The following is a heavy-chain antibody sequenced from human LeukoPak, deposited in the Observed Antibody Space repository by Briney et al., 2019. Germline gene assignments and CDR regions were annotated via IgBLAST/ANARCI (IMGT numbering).Heavy chain of an antibody. D-gene: IGHD3-22*01. Sequence: ASVKVSCKASGYTFTSYGISWVRQAPGQGLEWMGWISAYNGNTNYAQKLQGRVTMTTDTSTSTAYMELRSLRSDDTAVYYCARASRYYDSSGYRDDYWGQGTLVAVSS. J-gene: IGHJ4*02. CDR2: ISAYNGNT. CDR1: GYTFTSYG. V-gene: IGHV1-18*01. CDR3: ARASRYYDSSGYRDDY.